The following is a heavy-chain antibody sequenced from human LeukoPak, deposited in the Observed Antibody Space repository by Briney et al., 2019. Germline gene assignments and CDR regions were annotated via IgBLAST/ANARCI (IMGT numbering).Heavy chain of an antibody. V-gene: IGHV4-61*02. CDR3: ARTNDFWTGYYEK. D-gene: IGHD3/OR15-3a*01. CDR2: IYVSGTT. CDR1: GGSVSIGSYY. J-gene: IGHJ4*02. Sequence: SETLSLTCTVSGGSVSIGSYYWSWIRRPAGKGLEWIGRIYVSGTTDYNPSLESRVTIFKDMSKNQLFLRLSSVTAADTAVYYCARTNDFWTGYYEKWGRGTLVTVSS.